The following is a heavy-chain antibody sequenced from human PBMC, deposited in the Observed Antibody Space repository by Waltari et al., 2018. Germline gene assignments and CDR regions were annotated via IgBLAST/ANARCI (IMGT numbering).Heavy chain of an antibody. J-gene: IGHJ4*02. D-gene: IGHD6-13*01. Sequence: QVQLQESGPGLVKPSETLSLTCTVSGGSISSHYWSWIRQPPGKGLEWIGYIYYSGSTNYNPSLKSRVTISVDTSKNQFSLKLSSVTAADTAVYYCARNEVGRDGGVYDYWGQGTLVTVSS. CDR1: GGSISSHY. CDR3: ARNEVGRDGGVYDY. CDR2: IYYSGST. V-gene: IGHV4-59*11.